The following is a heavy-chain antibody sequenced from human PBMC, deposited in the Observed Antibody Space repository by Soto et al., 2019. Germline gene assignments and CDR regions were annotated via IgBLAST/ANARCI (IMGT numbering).Heavy chain of an antibody. J-gene: IGHJ6*02. V-gene: IGHV1-69*01. D-gene: IGHD6-13*01. CDR2: IIPIFGTA. CDR1: GGTFSSYA. Sequence: QVQLVQSGAEVKKPGSSVKVSCKASGGTFSSYAISWVRQAPGQGLEWMGGIIPIFGTANYAQKFQGRVTITADESTSTAYMELSSLRSEDTAVYYCARRGVRAAAGRHYYYGMDVWGQGTTVTVSS. CDR3: ARRGVRAAAGRHYYYGMDV.